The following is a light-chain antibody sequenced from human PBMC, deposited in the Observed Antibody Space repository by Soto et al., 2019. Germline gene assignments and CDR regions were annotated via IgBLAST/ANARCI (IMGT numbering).Light chain of an antibody. CDR3: QQYNNWPLT. CDR1: QSVSSN. CDR2: GAS. Sequence: EIVMTQSPATLSVSPGERTTLSSRASQSVSSNLAWYQQKPAQAPRLLIYGASTRATGIPARFSGSGSGTEFTLTISSLQSEDFAVYYCQQYNNWPLTFGGGTKVDIK. J-gene: IGKJ4*01. V-gene: IGKV3-15*01.